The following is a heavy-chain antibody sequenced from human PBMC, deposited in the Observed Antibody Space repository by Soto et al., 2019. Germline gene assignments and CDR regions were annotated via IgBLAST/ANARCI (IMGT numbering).Heavy chain of an antibody. CDR2: IATYNTNR. Sequence: GASVKVSCKTSGDTFTNFGLSWVRQAPGQGLEWMGWIATYNTNRNYAQKFQGRLTLTTDTSTSTAYMELKSLGYDDTAVYCCARVLRGVVNWFDPWGQGTLVTVSS. CDR1: GDTFTNFG. CDR3: ARVLRGVVNWFDP. D-gene: IGHD3-10*01. J-gene: IGHJ5*02. V-gene: IGHV1-18*01.